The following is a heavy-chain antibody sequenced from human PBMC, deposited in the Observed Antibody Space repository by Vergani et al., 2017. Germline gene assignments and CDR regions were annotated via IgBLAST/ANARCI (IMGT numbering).Heavy chain of an antibody. V-gene: IGHV3-9*02. J-gene: IGHJ3*02. CDR2: ICWNSGSI. Sequence: EVQLVESGGGLVQPGMSLGLSCAASGFTSDDYAMHCVRDAPGKGLECVSGICWNSGSIGYADSVKGRFTISRDNAKNSLYLQMNSLRAEDTALYYCAKDLXPDGITGTGNAFDIWGQGTMVTVSS. CDR3: AKDLXPDGITGTGNAFDI. CDR1: GFTSDDYA. D-gene: IGHD1-7*01.